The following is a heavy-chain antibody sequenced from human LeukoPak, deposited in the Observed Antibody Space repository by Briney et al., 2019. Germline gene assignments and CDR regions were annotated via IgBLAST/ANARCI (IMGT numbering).Heavy chain of an antibody. D-gene: IGHD6-19*01. CDR2: IYYSGST. Sequence: SQTLSLTCTVSGGSISSGDYYWSWIRQPPGKGLEWIGYIYYSGSTYYNPSLKSRVTISVDTSKNQFSLKLSSVTAADTAVYYCARGTGIAVLLASWGQGTMVTVSS. V-gene: IGHV4-30-4*08. CDR1: GGSISSGDYY. CDR3: ARGTGIAVLLAS. J-gene: IGHJ3*01.